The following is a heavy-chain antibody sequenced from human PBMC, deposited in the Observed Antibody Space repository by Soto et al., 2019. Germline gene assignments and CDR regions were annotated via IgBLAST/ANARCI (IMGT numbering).Heavy chain of an antibody. CDR3: ARVKWGSNFDY. Sequence: SVKVSCKXSGGSFSGYAISWVRQAPGQGLEWMGGIIPIFGTANYAQKLQGRVTITADESPSTAYMELSSLRSEDTAVYYCARVKWGSNFDYWGQGTLVTVSS. CDR1: GGSFSGYA. V-gene: IGHV1-69*13. J-gene: IGHJ4*02. CDR2: IIPIFGTA. D-gene: IGHD7-27*01.